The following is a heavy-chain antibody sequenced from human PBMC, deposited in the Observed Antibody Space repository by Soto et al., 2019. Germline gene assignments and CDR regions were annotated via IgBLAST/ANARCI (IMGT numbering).Heavy chain of an antibody. D-gene: IGHD1-1*01. Sequence: SVKVSCKASGGTFSSYAISWVRQAPGQGLEWMGGIIPIFGTANYAQKFQGRVTITADESTSTAYMELSSLRSEDTAVYYCARETPKLEPPPTHYGMDVWGQGTTVTVSS. J-gene: IGHJ6*02. CDR2: IIPIFGTA. V-gene: IGHV1-69*13. CDR3: ARETPKLEPPPTHYGMDV. CDR1: GGTFSSYA.